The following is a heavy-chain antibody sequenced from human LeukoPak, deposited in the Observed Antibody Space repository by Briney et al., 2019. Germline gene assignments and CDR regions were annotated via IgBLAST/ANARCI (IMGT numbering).Heavy chain of an antibody. CDR1: GFTFSSYS. Sequence: GGSLRLSCAASGFTFSSYSMNWVRQAPGKGLEWVSSISSSSGYIYYADSVKGRFTISRDNAKNSLYLQMNSLRAEDTAVYYCARGPPYYDILTGYYITHFDYWGQGTLVTVSS. V-gene: IGHV3-21*01. CDR2: ISSSSGYI. D-gene: IGHD3-9*01. CDR3: ARGPPYYDILTGYYITHFDY. J-gene: IGHJ4*02.